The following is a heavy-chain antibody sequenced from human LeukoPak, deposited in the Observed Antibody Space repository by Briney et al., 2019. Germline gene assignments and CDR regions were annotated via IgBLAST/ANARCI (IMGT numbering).Heavy chain of an antibody. CDR3: ARDDSSAYFDY. CDR2: ISYSGNT. J-gene: IGHJ4*02. V-gene: IGHV4-59*11. D-gene: IGHD3-22*01. Sequence: SETLSLTCAVYGGAFRDHQWSWIRQPPGKGLEWIGYISYSGNTNYNPSLKSRVTISVDTSKNQFSLKLSSVTAADTAVYYCARDDSSAYFDYWGQGTLVTVSS. CDR1: GGAFRDHQ.